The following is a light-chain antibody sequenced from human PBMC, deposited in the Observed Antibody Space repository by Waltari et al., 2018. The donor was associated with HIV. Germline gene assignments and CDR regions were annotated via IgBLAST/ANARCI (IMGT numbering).Light chain of an antibody. CDR3: AAWDDTLNVHVV. V-gene: IGLV1-44*01. Sequence: QSVLTQPPSVSGTPGQRVTISCSGSRSNIGRNTGNWYQQVPGTAPKLLIHTNEQRPSGVSDRFSGSKSGTTATLDIRGLQPEDEAHYYCAAWDDTLNVHVVFGGGTKLTVL. J-gene: IGLJ2*01. CDR1: RSNIGRNT. CDR2: TNE.